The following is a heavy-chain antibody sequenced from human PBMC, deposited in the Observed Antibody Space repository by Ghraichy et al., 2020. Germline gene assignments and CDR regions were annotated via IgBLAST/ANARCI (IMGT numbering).Heavy chain of an antibody. D-gene: IGHD3-16*02. V-gene: IGHV1-69*13. CDR3: ARRGGLDAYDYVWGSYRYETYYYYGMDV. Sequence: SVKVSCKASGGTFSSYAISWVRQAPGQGLEWMGGIIPIFGTANYAQKFQGRVTITADESTSTAYMELSSLRSEDTAVYYCARRGGLDAYDYVWGSYRYETYYYYGMDVWGQGTTVTVSS. J-gene: IGHJ6*02. CDR1: GGTFSSYA. CDR2: IIPIFGTA.